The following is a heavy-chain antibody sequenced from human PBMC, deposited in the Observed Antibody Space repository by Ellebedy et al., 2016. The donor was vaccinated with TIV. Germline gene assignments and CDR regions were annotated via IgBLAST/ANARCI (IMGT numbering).Heavy chain of an antibody. CDR3: ARLGVATMDYDY. CDR1: GYSFTSYW. D-gene: IGHD5-12*01. Sequence: GGSLRLXXKGSGYSFTSYWIGWVRQMPGKGLEWMGIIYPGDSDTRYSPSFQGQVTISADKSISTAYLQWSSLKASDTAMYYCARLGVATMDYDYWGQGTLVTVSS. J-gene: IGHJ4*02. CDR2: IYPGDSDT. V-gene: IGHV5-51*01.